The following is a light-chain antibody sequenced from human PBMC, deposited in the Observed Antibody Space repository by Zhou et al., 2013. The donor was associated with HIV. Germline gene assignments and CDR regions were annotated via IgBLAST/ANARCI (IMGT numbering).Light chain of an antibody. J-gene: IGKJ2*04. Sequence: VLTQSPGTLSLSPGERATLSCRASQSIRGNFLAWYQQRPGQAPRLLIYGTSDRATGVPDRFSGSGSGTDFTLTISRLEPEDFAVYYCQQYGNSRCSFGQGTKLEIK. CDR2: GTS. CDR1: QSIRGNF. V-gene: IGKV3-20*01. CDR3: QQYGNSRCS.